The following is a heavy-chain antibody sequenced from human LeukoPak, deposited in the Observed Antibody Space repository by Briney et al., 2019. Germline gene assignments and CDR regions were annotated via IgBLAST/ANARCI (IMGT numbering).Heavy chain of an antibody. CDR3: ASDQQQLAFDY. Sequence: AAVKVSRQASGYTFTSYGISWVRPAPGRGLEWMGWISAYNGNTNYAQKLQGTVTMTTDTSTSTAYMELRSLRSDDTAVYYCASDQQQLAFDYWGQGTLVTVSS. CDR1: GYTFTSYG. V-gene: IGHV1-18*04. D-gene: IGHD6-13*01. J-gene: IGHJ4*02. CDR2: ISAYNGNT.